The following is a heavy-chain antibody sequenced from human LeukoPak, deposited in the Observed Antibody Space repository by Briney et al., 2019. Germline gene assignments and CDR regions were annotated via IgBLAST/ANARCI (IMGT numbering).Heavy chain of an antibody. CDR2: IWYDGSNK. D-gene: IGHD4-17*01. CDR3: AREYGDYPLFDY. J-gene: IGHJ4*02. CDR1: GFTFSSYG. Sequence: GGSLRLSCAASGFTFSSYGMHWVRQAPGKGLEWVAVIWYDGSNKYYADSVKGRFTISRDNSKNTLYLQMNSLRAEDTAVYHCAREYGDYPLFDYWGQGTLVTVSS. V-gene: IGHV3-33*01.